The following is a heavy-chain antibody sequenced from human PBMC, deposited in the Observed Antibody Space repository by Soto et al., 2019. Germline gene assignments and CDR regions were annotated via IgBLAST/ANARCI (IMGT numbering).Heavy chain of an antibody. V-gene: IGHV4-38-2*01. D-gene: IGHD6-19*01. Sequence: SETLSLTCAVSGYSISSGYYWGWIRQPPGKGLEWIGSIYHSGSTYYNPSLKSRVTISVDTSKNQFSLKLSSVTAADTAVYYCASSHSSGDYCGQGTLVTVSS. CDR1: GYSISSGYY. CDR3: ASSHSSGDY. J-gene: IGHJ4*02. CDR2: IYHSGST.